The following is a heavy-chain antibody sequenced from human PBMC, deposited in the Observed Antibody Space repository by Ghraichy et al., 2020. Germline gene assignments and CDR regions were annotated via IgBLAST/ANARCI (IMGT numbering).Heavy chain of an antibody. CDR3: ARDLFATTVTTFDY. V-gene: IGHV1-69*13. D-gene: IGHD4-17*01. CDR1: GGTFSSYA. CDR2: IIPIFGTA. J-gene: IGHJ4*02. Sequence: SVKVSCKASGGTFSSYAISWVRQAPGQGLEWMGGIIPIFGTANYAQKFQGRVTITADESTSTAYMELSSLRSEDTAVYYCARDLFATTVTTFDYWGQGTLVTVSS.